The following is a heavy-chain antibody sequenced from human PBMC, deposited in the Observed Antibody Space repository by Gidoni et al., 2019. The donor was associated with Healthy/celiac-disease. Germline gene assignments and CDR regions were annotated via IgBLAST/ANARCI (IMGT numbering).Heavy chain of an antibody. CDR3: ARSRVSLSPIDY. J-gene: IGHJ4*02. CDR1: GESFSSFY. V-gene: IGHV4-34*02. CDR2: VYHSGST. Sequence: VQLQQWGAGLLDPTETLALTCGDNGESFSSFYWSCVRQPPGKGLEWMWEVYHSGSTNYNPALKSRVTISVDTSKNHFSLKLSSVTAADTAVYFCARSRVSLSPIDYWGQGTLVTVSS.